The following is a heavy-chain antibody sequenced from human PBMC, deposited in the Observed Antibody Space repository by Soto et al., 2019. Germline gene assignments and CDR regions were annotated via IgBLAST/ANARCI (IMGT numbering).Heavy chain of an antibody. V-gene: IGHV4-59*08. D-gene: IGHD5-12*01. CDR2: IYYSGST. Sequence: SETLSLTCTVSGVSISSYYWNWIRQPPGKGLEWIGYIYYSGSTNYNPSLKSRVTISVDTSKNQFSLKLSSVTAADTAVYYCARLQNSGYDLIFDYWGQGTLVTVSS. J-gene: IGHJ4*02. CDR1: GVSISSYY. CDR3: ARLQNSGYDLIFDY.